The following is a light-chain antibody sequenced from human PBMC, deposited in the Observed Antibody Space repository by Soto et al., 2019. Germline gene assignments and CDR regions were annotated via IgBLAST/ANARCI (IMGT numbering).Light chain of an antibody. Sequence: QSVLTQPPSASGSPGQSVAISCTGTSSDVGGYNYVSWYQLHPGKAPKLMIYEVNLRPSGVPDRFSGSKSGNTASLTVSWLQAEDEADYYCSSYAGNNNYVFETGTKVTV. CDR1: SSDVGGYNY. CDR2: EVN. CDR3: SSYAGNNNYV. V-gene: IGLV2-8*01. J-gene: IGLJ1*01.